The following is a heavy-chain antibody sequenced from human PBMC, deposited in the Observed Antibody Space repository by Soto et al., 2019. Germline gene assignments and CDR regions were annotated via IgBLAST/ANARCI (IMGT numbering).Heavy chain of an antibody. CDR3: EKGPTIFGVVMSYSFYYGLDV. V-gene: IGHV3-33*06. J-gene: IGHJ6*02. CDR1: GFAFSNYG. CDR2: IWSDGTKK. Sequence: GGSLSLSCTASGFAFSNYGIHWVRQAPGRGLEWVAVIWSDGTKKFYAGSVRGRFTISRDNSKNTIYLQMSSLRAEDTAVYYCEKGPTIFGVVMSYSFYYGLDVWGQGTTVTVSS. D-gene: IGHD3-3*01.